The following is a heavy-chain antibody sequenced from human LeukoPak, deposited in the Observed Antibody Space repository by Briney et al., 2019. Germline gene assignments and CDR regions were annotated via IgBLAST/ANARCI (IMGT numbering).Heavy chain of an antibody. D-gene: IGHD5-12*01. CDR2: IRYDGSNK. Sequence: HPGGSLRLSCAASGFTFSSYGMHWVRQAPGKGLEWVAFIRYDGSNKYYADSVKGRFTISRDNSKNTLYLQMNSLRAEDTAVYYCARDRGYDNAFDIWGQGTIVTVSS. CDR3: ARDRGYDNAFDI. V-gene: IGHV3-30*02. CDR1: GFTFSSYG. J-gene: IGHJ3*02.